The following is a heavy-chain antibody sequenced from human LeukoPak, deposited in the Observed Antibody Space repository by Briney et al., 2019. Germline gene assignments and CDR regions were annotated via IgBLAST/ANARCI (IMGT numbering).Heavy chain of an antibody. CDR2: IYYSGST. CDR3: ARAYYDFWSGYHDAFDI. D-gene: IGHD3-3*01. CDR1: GGSISSSSYY. V-gene: IGHV4-39*01. J-gene: IGHJ3*02. Sequence: SETLSLTCTVSGGSISSSSYYWGWIRQPPGKGLEWIGSIYYSGSTYYNPSLKSRVTISVDTSKNQFSLKLSSVTAADTAAYYCARAYYDFWSGYHDAFDIWGQGTMVTVST.